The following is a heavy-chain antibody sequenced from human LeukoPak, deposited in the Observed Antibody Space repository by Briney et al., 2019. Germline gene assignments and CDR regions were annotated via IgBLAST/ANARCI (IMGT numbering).Heavy chain of an antibody. CDR1: GYSFTNYW. CDR3: ARGGYCSSTSCYAEGYYFDY. CDR2: ISPSDGDT. J-gene: IGHJ4*02. V-gene: IGHV1-46*01. D-gene: IGHD2-2*01. Sequence: ASVKVSCKASGYSFTNYWMHWVRQAPGQGLEWMGIISPSDGDTNYAHKFQGRVTMTRDTSTSIVYMELSSLRSEGTAVYYCARGGYCSSTSCYAEGYYFDYWGQGSLVTDSS.